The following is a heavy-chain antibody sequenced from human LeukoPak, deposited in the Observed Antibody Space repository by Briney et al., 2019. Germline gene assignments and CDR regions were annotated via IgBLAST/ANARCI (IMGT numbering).Heavy chain of an antibody. CDR1: GGSISSGDYY. J-gene: IGHJ6*03. Sequence: SETLSLTCTVSGGSISSGDYYWSWIRQPPGKGLEWIGEINHSGSTNYNPSLKSRVTISVDTSKNQFSLKLSSVTAADTAVYYCARFRSPPYSSSWKRTYYYYYMDVWGKGTTVTVSS. V-gene: IGHV4-39*07. D-gene: IGHD6-13*01. CDR3: ARFRSPPYSSSWKRTYYYYYMDV. CDR2: INHSGST.